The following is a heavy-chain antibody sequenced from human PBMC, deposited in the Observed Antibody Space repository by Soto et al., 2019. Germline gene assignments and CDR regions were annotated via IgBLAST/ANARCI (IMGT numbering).Heavy chain of an antibody. V-gene: IGHV5-51*01. Sequence: GESLKISCKGSGYNFPDYWIAWVRQMPGKDLEWMGFIYPGNSETRYSPSFQGQVTISADKSISTAYLQWSSLKASDTAMYYCARQASTIFGVVKDYYYYYGMDVWGQGTTVTVSS. D-gene: IGHD3-3*01. CDR3: ARQASTIFGVVKDYYYYYGMDV. CDR1: GYNFPDYW. CDR2: IYPGNSET. J-gene: IGHJ6*02.